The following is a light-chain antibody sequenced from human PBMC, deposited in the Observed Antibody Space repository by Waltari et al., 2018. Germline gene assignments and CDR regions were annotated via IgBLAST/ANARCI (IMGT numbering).Light chain of an antibody. CDR1: TGAVTSGYY. CDR3: LLYYGDAQLGV. CDR2: SIS. J-gene: IGLJ3*02. V-gene: IGLV7-43*01. Sequence: QTVVTQEPSLTVSPGGTVTLTCASSTGAVTSGYYPNWFQQKPGQAPRSLIYSISKKHSWPHARFSGSLLGGKAALTLSGAQPEDEAEYYCLLYYGDAQLGVFGGGTKLTVL.